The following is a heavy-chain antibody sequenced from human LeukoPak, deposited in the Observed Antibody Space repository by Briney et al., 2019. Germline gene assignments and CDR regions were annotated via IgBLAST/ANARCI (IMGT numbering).Heavy chain of an antibody. J-gene: IGHJ6*02. Sequence: GRSLRLSCAASGFTFDDYAMHWVRQAPGKGLEWVSGISWNSGSIGYADSVKGRFTISRDNAKNSLYLQMNSLRAEDTALYYCAKDPRSGSSIAARYGMDVWGQGTTVTVSS. CDR2: ISWNSGSI. CDR1: GFTFDDYA. V-gene: IGHV3-9*01. CDR3: AKDPRSGSSIAARYGMDV. D-gene: IGHD6-6*01.